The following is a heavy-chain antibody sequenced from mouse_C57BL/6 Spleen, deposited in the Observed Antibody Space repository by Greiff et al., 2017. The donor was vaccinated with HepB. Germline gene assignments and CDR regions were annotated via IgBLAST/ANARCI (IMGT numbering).Heavy chain of an antibody. V-gene: IGHV3-6*01. J-gene: IGHJ2*01. Sequence: ESGPGLVKPSQSLSLTCSVTGYSITSGYYWNWIRQFPGNKLEWMGYISYDGSNNYNPSLKNRISITRDTSKNQFFLKLNSVTTEDTATYYCARVGKLAFDYWGQGTTLTVSS. CDR2: ISYDGSN. CDR1: GYSITSGYY. D-gene: IGHD4-1*01. CDR3: ARVGKLAFDY.